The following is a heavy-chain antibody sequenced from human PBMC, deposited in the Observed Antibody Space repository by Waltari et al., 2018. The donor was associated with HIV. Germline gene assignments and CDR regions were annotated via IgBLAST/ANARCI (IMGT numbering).Heavy chain of an antibody. CDR2: ISPILGIA. CDR1: GGTFSSYA. J-gene: IGHJ4*02. Sequence: QVQLVQSGAEVKKPGSSVKVSCKASGGTFSSYAISWVRQAPGQGLEWMGRISPILGIANYAQKFQGRVTSTADKSTSTAYMELSSLRSEDTAVYYCARDTSRNYFDYWGQGTLVTVSS. CDR3: ARDTSRNYFDY. V-gene: IGHV1-69*04.